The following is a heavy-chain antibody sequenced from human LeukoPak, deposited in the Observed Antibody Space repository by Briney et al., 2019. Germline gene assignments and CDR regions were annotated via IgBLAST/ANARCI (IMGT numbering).Heavy chain of an antibody. CDR2: INPNSGGT. CDR1: GYTFTGYY. D-gene: IGHD3-10*01. CDR3: ARTYYYGSGAGFYYYYYGMDV. J-gene: IGHJ6*02. Sequence: ASVTVSCKASGYTFTGYYTHWVRQAPGQGLEWMGRINPNSGGTNYAQKFQGRVTMTRDTSISTAYMELSRLRSDDTAVYYCARTYYYGSGAGFYYYYYGMDVWGQGTTVTVSS. V-gene: IGHV1-2*06.